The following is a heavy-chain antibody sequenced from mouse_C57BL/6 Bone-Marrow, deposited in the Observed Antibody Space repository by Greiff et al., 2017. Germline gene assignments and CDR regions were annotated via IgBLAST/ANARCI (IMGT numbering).Heavy chain of an antibody. CDR3: ARRGDSSGYFDY. Sequence: VQGVESGAELVKPGASVKISCKASGYAFSSYWMNWVKQRPGKGLEWIGQIYPGDGDTNYNGKFKGKATLTADKSSSTAYMQLSSLTSEDSAVYFCARRGDSSGYFDYWGQGTTLTVSS. J-gene: IGHJ2*01. V-gene: IGHV1-80*01. D-gene: IGHD3-2*02. CDR1: GYAFSSYW. CDR2: IYPGDGDT.